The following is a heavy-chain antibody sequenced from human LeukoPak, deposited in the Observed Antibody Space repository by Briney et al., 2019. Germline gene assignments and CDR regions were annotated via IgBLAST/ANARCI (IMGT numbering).Heavy chain of an antibody. V-gene: IGHV4-34*01. CDR1: GGSFSGYY. CDR2: INHSGST. J-gene: IGHJ5*02. CDR3: ATRPGIAATGPGWFDP. D-gene: IGHD6-13*01. Sequence: SETLSLTCAVYGGSFSGYYWSWIRQPPGKGLEWVGEINHSGSTNYNSSLKSRVTISVDTSKNQFSLKLTSVTAADTAVYYCATRPGIAATGPGWFDPWGQGTLVTVSS.